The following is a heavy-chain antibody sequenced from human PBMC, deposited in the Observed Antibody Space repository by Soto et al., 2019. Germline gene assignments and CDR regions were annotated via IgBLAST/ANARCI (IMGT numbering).Heavy chain of an antibody. D-gene: IGHD2-15*01. CDR1: GGSISSGGYS. V-gene: IGHV4-30-2*01. CDR3: ARGQVVAAQH. Sequence: TLSLTCAVSGGSISSGGYSWSWIRQPPGKGLEWIGYIYHSGSTYYNPSLKSRVTISVDRSKNQFSLKLSSVTAADTAVYYGARGQVVAAQHWGQGTLVTVSS. CDR2: IYHSGST. J-gene: IGHJ4*02.